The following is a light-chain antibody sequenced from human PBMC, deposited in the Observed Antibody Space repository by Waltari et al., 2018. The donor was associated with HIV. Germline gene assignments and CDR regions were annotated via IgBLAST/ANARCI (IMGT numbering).Light chain of an antibody. CDR3: MHGQQTPV. CDR2: WGS. Sequence: DIAMIQSPDSLAVSPGEAASISCRSSQSLLHQNGRSYLDWYIKRPGQAPELLIYWGSRRASGVPDRIAGSGSGTDFILGISRVEPEDVGVYYCMHGQQTPVFGQGTKVEV. J-gene: IGKJ1*01. V-gene: IGKV2-28*01. CDR1: QSLLHQNGRSY.